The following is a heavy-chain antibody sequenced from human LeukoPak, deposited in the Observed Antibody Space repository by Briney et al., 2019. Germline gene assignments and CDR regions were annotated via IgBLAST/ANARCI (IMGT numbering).Heavy chain of an antibody. D-gene: IGHD5-18*01. J-gene: IGHJ4*02. CDR3: ARGGYSYGYDY. CDR2: IYYSGST. CDR1: GGSISSYY. V-gene: IGHV4-59*01. Sequence: SETLSFTCTVSGGSISSYYWSWIRQPPGKGLEWIGYIYYSGSTNYNPSLKSRVTISVDTSKNQFSLKLSSVTAADTAVYYCARGGYSYGYDYWGQGTLVTVSS.